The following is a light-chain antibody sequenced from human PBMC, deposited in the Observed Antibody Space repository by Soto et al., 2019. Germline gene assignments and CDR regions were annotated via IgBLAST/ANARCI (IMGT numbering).Light chain of an antibody. CDR2: KAS. V-gene: IGKV1-5*03. Sequence: DIQMTQSPSTLSGSVGDRVTITCRASQTISSWLAWYQQKPGKAPKLLIYKASTIKSGVPSRFSGSGSGTEFTLTVSSLQPDDFATYYCQHCNSYSDAFGQGTKVDIK. J-gene: IGKJ1*01. CDR1: QTISSW. CDR3: QHCNSYSDA.